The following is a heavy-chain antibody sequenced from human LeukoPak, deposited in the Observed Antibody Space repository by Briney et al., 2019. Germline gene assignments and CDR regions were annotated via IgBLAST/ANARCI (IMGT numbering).Heavy chain of an antibody. CDR3: ARVGGSSGYYGSFHFDY. CDR2: INPSGGST. J-gene: IGHJ4*02. CDR1: GYTFTGYH. D-gene: IGHD3-22*01. V-gene: IGHV1-46*01. Sequence: ASVKVSCTASGYTFTGYHMHWVRQAPGQGLEWMGIINPSGGSTSYAQKFQGKVTMTRDTSTSTVYMELSSLRSEDTAVYYCARVGGSSGYYGSFHFDYWGQGTLVTVSS.